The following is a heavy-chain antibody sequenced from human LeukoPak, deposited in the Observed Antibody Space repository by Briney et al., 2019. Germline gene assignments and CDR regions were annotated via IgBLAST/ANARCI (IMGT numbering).Heavy chain of an antibody. Sequence: GGSLRLSCAASGFTFSTYAVTWVRQAPGKGLEWVSSISSSSSYIYYADSVKGRFTISRDNAKNSLYLQMNSLRAEDTAVYYCARDKGIAAAGLYDYWGQGTLVTVSS. CDR3: ARDKGIAAAGLYDY. CDR1: GFTFSTYA. V-gene: IGHV3-21*01. CDR2: ISSSSSYI. J-gene: IGHJ4*02. D-gene: IGHD6-13*01.